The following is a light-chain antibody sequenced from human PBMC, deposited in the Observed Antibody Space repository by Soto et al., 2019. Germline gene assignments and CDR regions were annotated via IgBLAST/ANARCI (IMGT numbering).Light chain of an antibody. Sequence: EIVLTQSPVTLSLSPGERATLSFRASQSVSSSLAWYQQKAGQPPRLLIYDASNRATGIPARFSGSGSGTDFTLTITGLQSEDFAVYYCQQYNNWPGTFGQGTKVDIK. CDR3: QQYNNWPGT. J-gene: IGKJ1*01. CDR2: DAS. V-gene: IGKV3-11*01. CDR1: QSVSSS.